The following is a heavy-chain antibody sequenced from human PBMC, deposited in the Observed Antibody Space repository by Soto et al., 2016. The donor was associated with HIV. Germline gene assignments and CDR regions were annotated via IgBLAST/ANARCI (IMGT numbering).Heavy chain of an antibody. CDR3: ARCPGSGHYYYYYMDV. V-gene: IGHV1-69*10. J-gene: IGHJ6*03. CDR2: IIPILGIA. Sequence: QVQLVQSGAEVKKPGSSVKVSCKASGGTFSSYAISWVRQAPGQGLEWMGGIIPILGIANYAQKFQGRVTITADKSTSTAYMELSSLRSEDTAVYYCARCPGSGHYYYYYMDVWGKGTTVTVS. CDR1: GGTFSSYA.